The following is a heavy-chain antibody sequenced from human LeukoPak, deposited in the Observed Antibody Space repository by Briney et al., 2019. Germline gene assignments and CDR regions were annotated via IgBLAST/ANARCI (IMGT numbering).Heavy chain of an antibody. J-gene: IGHJ4*02. CDR1: GFTVSSNY. CDR3: AREGMDTSLYY. Sequence: GRSLRLSCTASGFTVSSNYMSWVRQAPGKGLEWVSVIYSGGSTYYADSVKGRFTISRDNSKNTLYLQMNSLRAEDTAVYYCAREGMDTSLYYWGQGTLVTVSS. CDR2: IYSGGST. D-gene: IGHD5-24*01. V-gene: IGHV3-66*01.